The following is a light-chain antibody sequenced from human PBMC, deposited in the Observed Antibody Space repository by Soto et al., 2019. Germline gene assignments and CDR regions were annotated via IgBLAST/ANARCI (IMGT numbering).Light chain of an antibody. V-gene: IGLV1-51*01. J-gene: IGLJ1*01. CDR3: GSWDSSLSAYV. CDR2: DDN. Sequence: QSVLTQPPSVSAAPGQKVTISCSGSSSNIGGNSVSWYQQLPGTAPKLLIYDDNKRPSGIPDRFSGSKSGTSATLGITGFQTGDEAYYYCGSWDSSLSAYVFXTGTKVTVL. CDR1: SSNIGGNS.